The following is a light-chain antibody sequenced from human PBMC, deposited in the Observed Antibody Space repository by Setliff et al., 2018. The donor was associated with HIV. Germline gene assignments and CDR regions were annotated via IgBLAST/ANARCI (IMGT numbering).Light chain of an antibody. CDR1: SSDVGGYNY. CDR3: SSYAGTITFYV. V-gene: IGLV2-14*01. Sequence: QSALTQPASVSGSPGQSITISCTGTSSDVGGYNYVSWYQQHPGKAPKLMIYEVSNRPSGVSNRFSGSKSGNTASLTISGLQAEDEADYYCSSYAGTITFYVFGTGTKVTVL. CDR2: EVS. J-gene: IGLJ1*01.